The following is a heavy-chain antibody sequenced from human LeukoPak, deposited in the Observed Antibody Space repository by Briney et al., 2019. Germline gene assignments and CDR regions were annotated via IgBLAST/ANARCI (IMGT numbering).Heavy chain of an antibody. V-gene: IGHV4-39*07. CDR1: NASISSNTYY. CDR3: ARVVDTAFYYFDY. D-gene: IGHD5-18*01. CDR2: INYRGST. Sequence: KTSETLSLTCTVSNASISSNTYYRAWIRQPPGKGLEYIGSINYRGSTYYNPSLKSRVTLSVDTSKNQFSLKLSSVTAADTAVYYCARVVDTAFYYFDYWGQGTLVTVSS. J-gene: IGHJ4*02.